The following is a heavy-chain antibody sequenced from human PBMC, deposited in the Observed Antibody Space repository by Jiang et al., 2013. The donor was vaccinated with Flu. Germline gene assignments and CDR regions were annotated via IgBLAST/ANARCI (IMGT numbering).Heavy chain of an antibody. V-gene: IGHV3-30*18. D-gene: IGHD3-22*01. Sequence: RLSCAASGFTFSSYGMHWVRQAPGKGLEWVAVISYDGSNKYYADSVKGRFTISRDNSKNTLYLQMNSLRAEDTAVYYCAKDMGSGLVVVITGPFYFDYWGQGTPGHRLL. CDR3: AKDMGSGLVVVITGPFYFDY. J-gene: IGHJ4*02. CDR2: ISYDGSNK. CDR1: GFTFSSYG.